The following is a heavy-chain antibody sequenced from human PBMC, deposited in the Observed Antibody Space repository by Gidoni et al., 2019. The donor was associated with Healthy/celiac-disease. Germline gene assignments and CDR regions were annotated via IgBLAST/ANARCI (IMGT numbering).Heavy chain of an antibody. CDR3: AREGSYPYSFDY. D-gene: IGHD2-21*01. V-gene: IGHV3-48*03. CDR1: GFTFSSYE. Sequence: EVQLVESGGGLVQPGGSLRLSCAASGFTFSSYEMNWVRQAPGKGLEWVSYISSSGSTIYYADSVKGRFTISRDNAKNSLYLQMNSLRAEDTAVYYCAREGSYPYSFDYWGQGTLVTVSS. J-gene: IGHJ4*02. CDR2: ISSSGSTI.